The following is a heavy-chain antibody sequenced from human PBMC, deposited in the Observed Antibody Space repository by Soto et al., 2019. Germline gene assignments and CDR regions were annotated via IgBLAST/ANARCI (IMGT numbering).Heavy chain of an antibody. CDR3: ARDGYCSGGSCYSVPVFDY. CDR1: GFTFSSYG. CDR2: IWYDGSNK. V-gene: IGHV3-33*01. D-gene: IGHD2-15*01. Sequence: QVQLVESGGGVVQPGRSLSLSCAASGFTFSSYGMHWVRQAPRKGLEWVAVIWYDGSNKYYADSVKGRFTISRDNSKNTLYLQMNSLRAEDTAVYYWARDGYCSGGSCYSVPVFDYWGQGTLVTVSS. J-gene: IGHJ4*02.